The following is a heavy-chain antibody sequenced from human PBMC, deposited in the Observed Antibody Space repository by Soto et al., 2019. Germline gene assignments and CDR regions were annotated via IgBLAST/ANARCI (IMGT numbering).Heavy chain of an antibody. Sequence: GGSLRLSCAASGLTFSSYAMSWVRQAPGKGLEWVSAISDSGSRTYYADSVKGRFTISRDNSKNTLYLQMDSLRPDDTAVYYCAKDLEIRGYYSQDYCGQGTLVTVYS. CDR2: ISDSGSRT. D-gene: IGHD3-3*01. V-gene: IGHV3-23*01. J-gene: IGHJ4*02. CDR1: GLTFSSYA. CDR3: AKDLEIRGYYSQDY.